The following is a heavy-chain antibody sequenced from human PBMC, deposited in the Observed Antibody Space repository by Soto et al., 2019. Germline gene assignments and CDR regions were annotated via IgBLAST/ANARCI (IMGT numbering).Heavy chain of an antibody. CDR2: ISYDGSNK. CDR3: ARDKGDARGAMVTFSVGMDV. CDR1: GFTFSSYA. D-gene: IGHD5-18*01. V-gene: IGHV3-30-3*01. J-gene: IGHJ6*02. Sequence: QVQLVESGGGVVQPGRSLRLSCAASGFTFSSYAMHWVRQAPGKGLEWVAVISYDGSNKYYADSVKGRFTISRDNSKNTLYLQMNSLTAEDTAVYYCARDKGDARGAMVTFSVGMDVWGQGTTVNVSS.